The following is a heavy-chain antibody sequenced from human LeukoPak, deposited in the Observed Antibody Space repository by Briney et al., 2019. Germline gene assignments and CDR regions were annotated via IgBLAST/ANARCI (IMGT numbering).Heavy chain of an antibody. CDR2: ITRNDGT. J-gene: IGHJ4*02. V-gene: IGHV3-23*01. Sequence: PGGSLRLSCAASGFTLSSCDMSWVRQAAGKGLEWVSAITRNDGTYYADSVKGRFTISRDKSKNTLNLQMNSLRAEDTAIYYCARRHDYGDFWGQGTLVTVSS. CDR3: ARRHDYGDF. CDR1: GFTLSSCD.